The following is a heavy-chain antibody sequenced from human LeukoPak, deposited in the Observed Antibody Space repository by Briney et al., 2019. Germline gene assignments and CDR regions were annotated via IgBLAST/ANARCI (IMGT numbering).Heavy chain of an antibody. Sequence: ASVKVSCKASGYTFTGYYMHWVRQAPGQGLEWMGWINPNSGGTNYAQKFQGRVTMTRDTSISTAYMELSRLRSDDTAVYYCAREGKWELLLGAWEDYNYGMDVWGQGTTVTVSS. CDR1: GYTFTGYY. D-gene: IGHD1-26*01. J-gene: IGHJ6*02. CDR2: INPNSGGT. V-gene: IGHV1-2*02. CDR3: AREGKWELLLGAWEDYNYGMDV.